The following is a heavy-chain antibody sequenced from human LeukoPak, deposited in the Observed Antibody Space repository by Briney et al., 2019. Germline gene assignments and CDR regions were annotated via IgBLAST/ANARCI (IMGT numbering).Heavy chain of an antibody. J-gene: IGHJ3*02. CDR2: IGASGSST. CDR1: KFIFSEYA. CDR3: AKSPYYDSSGDAFEI. V-gene: IGHV3-23*01. D-gene: IGHD3-22*01. Sequence: GGSRRLSCAASKFIFSEYAMDWVRQAPGKGLEWVAAIGASGSSTYYAASVEGRFTISRDNAKETLYLQMDSLRADDTAVYFCAKSPYYDSSGDAFEIWGQGTLVTVSS.